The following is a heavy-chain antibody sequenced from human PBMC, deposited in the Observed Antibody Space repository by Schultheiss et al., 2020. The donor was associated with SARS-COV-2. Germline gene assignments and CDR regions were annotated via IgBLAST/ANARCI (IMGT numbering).Heavy chain of an antibody. CDR3: TRVRYSYGLYYFDY. CDR1: GFTFGDYA. V-gene: IGHV3-49*04. D-gene: IGHD5-18*01. Sequence: GGSLRLSCTASGFTFGDYAMSWVRQAPGKGLEWVGFIRSKAYGGTTEYAASVKGRFTISRDDSKSIAYLQMNSLKTEDTAVYYCTRVRYSYGLYYFDYWGQGTLVTVSS. CDR2: IRSKAYGGTT. J-gene: IGHJ4*02.